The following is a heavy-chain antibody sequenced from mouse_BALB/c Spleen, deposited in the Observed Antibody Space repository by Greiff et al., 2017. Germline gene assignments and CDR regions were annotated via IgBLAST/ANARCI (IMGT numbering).Heavy chain of an antibody. CDR1: GYTFTSYW. CDR3: ARQGGDY. J-gene: IGHJ2*01. Sequence: VQLQQSGAELARPGASVKLSCTASGYTFTSYWMQWVKQRPGQGLEWIGAIYPGDGDTRYTQKFKGKATLTADKSSSTAYMQLSSLASEDSAVYYCARQGGDYWGQGTTLTVSS. CDR2: IYPGDGDT. V-gene: IGHV1-87*01. D-gene: IGHD3-2*01.